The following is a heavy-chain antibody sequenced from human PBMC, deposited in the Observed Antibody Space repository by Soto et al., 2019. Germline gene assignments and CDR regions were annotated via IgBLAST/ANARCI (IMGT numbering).Heavy chain of an antibody. J-gene: IGHJ3*02. V-gene: IGHV4-31*03. CDR2: IYYSGST. D-gene: IGHD1-1*01. Sequence: QVQLQESGPGLVKPSQTLSLTCTVSGGSISSGGYYWSWIRQHPGKGLEWIGYIYYSGSTYYNPSVKSRVTXXVXTXXNQFSLKLSSVTAADTAVYYCARDSTTGTPYAFDIWGQGTMVTVSS. CDR3: ARDSTTGTPYAFDI. CDR1: GGSISSGGYY.